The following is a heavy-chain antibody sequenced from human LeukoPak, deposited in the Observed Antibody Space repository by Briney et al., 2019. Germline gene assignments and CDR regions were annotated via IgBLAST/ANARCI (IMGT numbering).Heavy chain of an antibody. D-gene: IGHD3-3*01. J-gene: IGHJ1*01. CDR2: ISSSSSYI. Sequence: PWGSLRLSCAASGFTFSSYSMNWFRQAPGKGLEWVSSISSSSSYIYYADSVKGRFTISRNNAKNSLYLQMNSLTAEDTAVYYCASTHKPPPPYYDFWSGYYSLSADSLYVEYFQHWGQGTLVTVSS. V-gene: IGHV3-21*01. CDR1: GFTFSSYS. CDR3: ASTHKPPPPYYDFWSGYYSLSADSLYVEYFQH.